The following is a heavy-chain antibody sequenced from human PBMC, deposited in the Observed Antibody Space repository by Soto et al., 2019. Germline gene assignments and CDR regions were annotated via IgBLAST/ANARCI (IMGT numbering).Heavy chain of an antibody. V-gene: IGHV4-59*01. D-gene: IGHD4-17*01. CDR3: ARGEDYGGNPEY. Sequence: QVQLQESGPGLVKPSETLSLTCTVSGGSISSYYWIWIRQPPGKGLEWIGYIYYTGSTNYNPSLKSRVTISVDTSKNQFSLRLSSVTAADTAVYYCARGEDYGGNPEYWGQGTLVTVSS. CDR1: GGSISSYY. J-gene: IGHJ4*02. CDR2: IYYTGST.